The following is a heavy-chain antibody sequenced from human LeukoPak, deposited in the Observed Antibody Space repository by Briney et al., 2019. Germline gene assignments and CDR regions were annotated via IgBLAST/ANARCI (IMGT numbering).Heavy chain of an antibody. CDR2: ISSGGSTI. J-gene: IGHJ4*02. CDR1: GFTFSDYY. D-gene: IGHD2-15*01. CDR3: AGRASGGRCFDY. V-gene: IGHV3-11*01. Sequence: GGSLRLSCAVSGFTFSDYYMSWIRQAPGKGLEWVSYISSGGSTISHADSVKGRFTISRDNAENSLYLQMNSLRAEDTAVYYCAGRASGGRCFDYWGQGTLVTVSS.